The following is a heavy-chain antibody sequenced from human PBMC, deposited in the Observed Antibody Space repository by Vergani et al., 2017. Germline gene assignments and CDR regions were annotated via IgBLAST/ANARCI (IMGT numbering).Heavy chain of an antibody. Sequence: QVQLAESGGGRVQPGRSLRLSCAASGFSFSSHAIHWVRQAPGKGLEWVAVISNDGSKKYYADSVKGRFTISRDNSKNKLDLQMNSLRTQDTAVYYCAKAGSVTSGSLQYNFYMDVWGKGTTGTVS. CDR2: ISNDGSKK. D-gene: IGHD3-10*01. V-gene: IGHV3-30*18. CDR3: AKAGSVTSGSLQYNFYMDV. J-gene: IGHJ6*03. CDR1: GFSFSSHA.